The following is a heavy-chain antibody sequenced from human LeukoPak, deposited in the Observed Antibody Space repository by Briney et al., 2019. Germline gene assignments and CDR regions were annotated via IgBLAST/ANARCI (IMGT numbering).Heavy chain of an antibody. CDR1: GFTFSSYG. J-gene: IGHJ4*02. V-gene: IGHV3-23*01. CDR3: ARTMYRSGSYSSFDY. CDR2: ISGSGGST. Sequence: PGGSLRLSCAASGFTFSSYGMSWVRQAPGKGLEWVSAISGSGGSTYYADSVKGRFTISRDNAKNSLYLQMNSLRAEDTAVYYCARTMYRSGSYSSFDYWGQGTLVTVSS. D-gene: IGHD1-26*01.